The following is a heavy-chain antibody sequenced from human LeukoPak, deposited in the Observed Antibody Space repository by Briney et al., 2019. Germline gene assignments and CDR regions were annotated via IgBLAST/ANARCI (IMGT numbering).Heavy chain of an antibody. V-gene: IGHV3-23*01. CDR1: GCTFSSYA. CDR2: ISGSCGST. CDR3: AGSGSYYDDFDI. J-gene: IGHJ3*02. D-gene: IGHD1-26*01. Sequence: GGSLRLSCAASGCTFSSYAMSWVRQAPGQGLEWVSAISGSCGSTYYADAVKGRFTITRDNSKNTLYLQMNSLRAEGTAVYYCAGSGSYYDDFDIWGQGTMVTVSS.